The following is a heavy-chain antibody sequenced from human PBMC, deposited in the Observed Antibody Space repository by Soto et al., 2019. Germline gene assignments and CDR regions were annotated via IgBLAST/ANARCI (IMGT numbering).Heavy chain of an antibody. Sequence: PSETLSLTCTVSGGSISSYYWSWIRQPPGKGLEWIGYIYYSGSTNYNPSLKSRVTISVDTSKNQFSLKLSSVTAADTAVYYCARIEGSSPPYYYYMDVWGKGTTVTVSS. CDR2: IYYSGST. V-gene: IGHV4-59*01. CDR3: ARIEGSSPPYYYYMDV. CDR1: GGSISSYY. D-gene: IGHD6-6*01. J-gene: IGHJ6*03.